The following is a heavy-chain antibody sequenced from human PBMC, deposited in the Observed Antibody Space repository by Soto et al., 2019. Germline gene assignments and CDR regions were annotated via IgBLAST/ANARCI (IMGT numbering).Heavy chain of an antibody. Sequence: ASVKVSCKVSGYTLTELSMHWVRQAPGKGPEWMGGFDPEDGETIYAQKFQGRVTMTEDTSTDTAYMELSSLRSEDTAVYYCATSVTMVRGVITPQNWFDPWGQGTLVTVSS. D-gene: IGHD3-10*01. CDR1: GYTLTELS. V-gene: IGHV1-24*01. J-gene: IGHJ5*02. CDR2: FDPEDGET. CDR3: ATSVTMVRGVITPQNWFDP.